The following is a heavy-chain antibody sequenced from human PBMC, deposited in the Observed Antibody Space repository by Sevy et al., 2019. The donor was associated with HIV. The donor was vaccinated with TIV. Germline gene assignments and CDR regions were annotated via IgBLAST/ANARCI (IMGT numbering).Heavy chain of an antibody. J-gene: IGHJ4*02. D-gene: IGHD3-3*01. V-gene: IGHV3-30*18. CDR1: GFTFSSYG. CDR2: ISYDGSNK. CDR3: AKDSGGEWSGFDY. Sequence: GGSLRLSCAASGFTFSSYGMHWVRQAPGKGLEWVAVISYDGSNKYYADSVKGRFTISRDNSKNTLYLQMNSLRAEDTAVYYCAKDSGGEWSGFDYWGQGTLVTVSS.